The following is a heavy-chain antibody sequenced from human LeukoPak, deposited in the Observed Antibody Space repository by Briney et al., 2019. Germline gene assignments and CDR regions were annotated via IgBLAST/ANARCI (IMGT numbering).Heavy chain of an antibody. V-gene: IGHV1-2*06. CDR3: ARDVVSRSYLTFADY. Sequence: GASVKVSCKASGYTFTGYYMHWVRQAPGQGLEWMGRINPNSGGTNYAQKFQGRVTMTRDTSISTAYMELSRLRSDDTAVYYCARDVVSRSYLTFADYWGQGTLVTVSS. CDR1: GYTFTGYY. D-gene: IGHD1-26*01. CDR2: INPNSGGT. J-gene: IGHJ4*02.